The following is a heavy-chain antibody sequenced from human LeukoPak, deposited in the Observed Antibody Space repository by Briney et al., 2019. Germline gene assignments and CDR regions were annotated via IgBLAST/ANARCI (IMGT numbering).Heavy chain of an antibody. J-gene: IGHJ4*02. D-gene: IGHD6-19*01. CDR3: ARGLAVAGIYIY. Sequence: ASVKVSCKASGYSFTTYGISWLRQAPGQGLEWMGWISGYNGNTNYAQKFQGRVIMTTDTSTSTAYMELRSLRSDDTAIYYCARGLAVAGIYIYWGQGTLVAVSS. V-gene: IGHV1-18*04. CDR1: GYSFTTYG. CDR2: ISGYNGNT.